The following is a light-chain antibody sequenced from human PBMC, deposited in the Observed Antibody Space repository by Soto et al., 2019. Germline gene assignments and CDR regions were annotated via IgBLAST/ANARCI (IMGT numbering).Light chain of an antibody. CDR2: GAS. CDR3: QQRSNWPHSWT. J-gene: IGKJ1*01. V-gene: IGKV3-11*01. Sequence: EILLTQTPATLSWSPGERATLSWRASQSVSSYLAWYQQKPGQAPRLLIYGASNRATGIPARFSGSGSGKDFTLTLSSLETEAFAVYYCQQRSNWPHSWTFGQGTQVDIK. CDR1: QSVSSY.